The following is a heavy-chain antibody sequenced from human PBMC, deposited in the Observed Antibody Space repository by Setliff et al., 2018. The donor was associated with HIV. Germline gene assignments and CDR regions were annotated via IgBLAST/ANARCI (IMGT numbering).Heavy chain of an antibody. CDR3: ARFNALLGSSTYYDY. CDR1: GGSISSSSYY. D-gene: IGHD3-22*01. CDR2: IFYSGST. Sequence: SETLSLTCTVSGGSISSSSYYWGWIRQPPGKGLEWIGSIFYSGSTYYNPSLRSRVTISLDKSKNHFSLELRSVTAADTAVYFCARFNALLGSSTYYDYWGPGLLVTVSS. J-gene: IGHJ4*02. V-gene: IGHV4-39*07.